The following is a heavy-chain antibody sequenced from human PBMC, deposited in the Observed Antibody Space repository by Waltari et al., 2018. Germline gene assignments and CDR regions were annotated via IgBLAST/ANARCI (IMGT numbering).Heavy chain of an antibody. J-gene: IGHJ4*02. D-gene: IGHD1-26*01. CDR3: ARTQGWSYSGSYRSFDY. V-gene: IGHV4-59*05. CDR2: IYYSGST. CDR1: GFTFSSYA. Sequence: VHLVESGGGLVQPGGSLRLSCAASGFTFSSYAMSWVRQAPGKGLEWIGSIYYSGSTYYNPSLKSRVTISVDTSKNQFSLKLSSVTAADTAVYYCARTQGWSYSGSYRSFDYWGQGTLVTVSS.